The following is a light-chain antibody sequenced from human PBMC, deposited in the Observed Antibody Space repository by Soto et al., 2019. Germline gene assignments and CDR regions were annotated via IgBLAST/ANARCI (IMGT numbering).Light chain of an antibody. J-gene: IGKJ1*01. Sequence: EILMTRTPATLSVSPGETATLSCKASHCVSSNLAFYQQKPGQAPSLLIYGASSRATSIPDRFSGSGSGTDFTLTIGRREPEDSAVYHCPQYGSSPTTFGQGTKADIK. CDR1: HCVSSN. CDR2: GAS. V-gene: IGKV3-20*01. CDR3: PQYGSSPTT.